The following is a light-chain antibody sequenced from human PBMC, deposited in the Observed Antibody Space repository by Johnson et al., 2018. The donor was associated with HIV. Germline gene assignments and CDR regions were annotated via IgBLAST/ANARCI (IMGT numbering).Light chain of an antibody. CDR3: GTWDSSLSSYV. CDR1: SSNIGNKY. J-gene: IGLJ1*01. V-gene: IGLV1-51*02. Sequence: QSLLTQPPSVSAAPGQKVTISCSGSSSNIGNKYVSWYQQLPGTAPKLLIYENNKRPSGIPDRFSGSKSGTSATLGITGLQTGDEADYYCGTWDSSLSSYVFGTGTKVTVL. CDR2: ENN.